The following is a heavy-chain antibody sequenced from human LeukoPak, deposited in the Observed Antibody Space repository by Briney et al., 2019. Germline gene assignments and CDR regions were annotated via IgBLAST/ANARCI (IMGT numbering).Heavy chain of an antibody. D-gene: IGHD3-16*01. Sequence: PGGSLRLSCAASGFTFSSYEMNWVRQPPGMGLEWVSAIGGSGSSTYYADSVKGRFTISRDNSKNTLYLQMNGLRAEDTAIYYCAKDRGSTSPWYTDYWGQGTLVTVSS. V-gene: IGHV3-23*01. CDR2: IGGSGSST. CDR3: AKDRGSTSPWYTDY. CDR1: GFTFSSYE. J-gene: IGHJ4*02.